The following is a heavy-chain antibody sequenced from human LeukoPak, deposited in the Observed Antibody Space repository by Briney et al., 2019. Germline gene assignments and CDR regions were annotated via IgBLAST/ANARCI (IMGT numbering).Heavy chain of an antibody. J-gene: IGHJ4*02. CDR2: IYYSGST. D-gene: IGHD3-22*01. CDR3: ARESYDSSGYGN. CDR1: GGSISSYY. Sequence: SETLSLTCTVSGGSISSYYWSWIRQPPGKGLEWIGYIYYSGSTNYNPSLKSRVTISVDTSKNQFSLKLSSVTAADTAVYYCARESYDSSGYGNWGQGTLVTVSS. V-gene: IGHV4-59*12.